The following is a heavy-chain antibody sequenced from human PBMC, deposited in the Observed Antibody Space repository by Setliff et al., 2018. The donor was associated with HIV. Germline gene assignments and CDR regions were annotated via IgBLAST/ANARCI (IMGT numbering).Heavy chain of an antibody. Sequence: SVKVSCKSSGGSFNTYAINWVRQAPGQGLEWMGGIISIFDKANYAQKFHGRLTITADDSTRTVYMELNSLGSGDTAVYYCARGGGNDYFGYWGQGALVTVSS. D-gene: IGHD3-16*01. V-gene: IGHV1-69*13. CDR2: IISIFDKA. CDR3: ARGGGNDYFGY. J-gene: IGHJ4*02. CDR1: GGSFNTYA.